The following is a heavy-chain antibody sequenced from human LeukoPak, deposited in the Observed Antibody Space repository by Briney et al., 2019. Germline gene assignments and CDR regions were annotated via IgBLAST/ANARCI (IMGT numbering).Heavy chain of an antibody. V-gene: IGHV1-18*01. Sequence: ASVKVSCKASGYTFTSYGISWVRQAPGQGLEWMGWISAYNGNTNYAQKLQGRVTMTTDTSTSTAYMELRSLRSDDTAVYYCARDQYPPQGYDYVWGSYRNPALGYFDYWGQGTLVTVSS. CDR3: ARDQYPPQGYDYVWGSYRNPALGYFDY. CDR1: GYTFTSYG. D-gene: IGHD3-16*02. J-gene: IGHJ4*02. CDR2: ISAYNGNT.